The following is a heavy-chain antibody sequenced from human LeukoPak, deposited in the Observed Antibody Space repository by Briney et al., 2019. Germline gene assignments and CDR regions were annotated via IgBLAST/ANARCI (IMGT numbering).Heavy chain of an antibody. CDR2: ISGSGGST. D-gene: IGHD3-22*01. CDR1: GFTFSSYA. V-gene: IGHV3-23*01. CDR3: AKVPKYYYDSSGYYSDY. J-gene: IGHJ4*02. Sequence: GGSLRLSCAASGFTFSSYAMSWVRQAPGKGLEWVSAISGSGGSTYYADSVKGRFTISRDNSKNTLYLQMNSLRAEDTAVYYCAKVPKYYYDSSGYYSDYWGQGTLVTVSS.